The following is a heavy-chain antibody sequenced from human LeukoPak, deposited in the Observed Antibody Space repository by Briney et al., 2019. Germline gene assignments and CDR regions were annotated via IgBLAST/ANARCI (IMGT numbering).Heavy chain of an antibody. CDR2: IIPILDIT. CDR3: AKIHDDSGYYFEYFQF. V-gene: IGHV1-69*04. Sequence: ASVKVSCKASGGTFRNSGISWVRQAPGQGLEYVGRIIPILDITEYGKTSPGRVTITADTATDTFYMELSGLRSEDTAVYYCAKIHDDSGYYFEYFQFWGQGTLITVSS. CDR1: GGTFRNSG. D-gene: IGHD3-22*01. J-gene: IGHJ1*01.